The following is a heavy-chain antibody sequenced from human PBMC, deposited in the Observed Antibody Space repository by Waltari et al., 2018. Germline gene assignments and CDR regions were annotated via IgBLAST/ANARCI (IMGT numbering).Heavy chain of an antibody. V-gene: IGHV5-51*01. CDR2: IYPVESDT. Sequence: EVPLVQSAAAVKKPGESLKIYCQLSGYRLTSHWNVWVRQMAGKGLECLGVIYPVESDTRYTPSFQHQVSTSADKSTGTAYLQWSSLKASDTAMYYCARRYCSGEFGSHFDYWGPGTQVTVSS. D-gene: IGHD2-15*01. J-gene: IGHJ4*02. CDR3: ARRYCSGEFGSHFDY. CDR1: GYRLTSHW.